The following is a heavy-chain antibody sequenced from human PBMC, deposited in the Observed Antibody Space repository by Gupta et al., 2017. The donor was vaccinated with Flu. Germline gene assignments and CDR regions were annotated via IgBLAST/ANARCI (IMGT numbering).Heavy chain of an antibody. D-gene: IGHD4-17*01. CDR1: GGSISSGSYY. Sequence: QVQLQESGPGLVKPSQTLSLTCTVSGGSISSGSYYWRWIRQPAGKGLEWIGRIYTSGSTNYNPSLKSRVTISVDTSKNQFSLKLSSVTAADTAVYYCAREGPVTPYYYYGMDVWGQGTTVTVSS. CDR3: AREGPVTPYYYYGMDV. V-gene: IGHV4-61*02. CDR2: IYTSGST. J-gene: IGHJ6*02.